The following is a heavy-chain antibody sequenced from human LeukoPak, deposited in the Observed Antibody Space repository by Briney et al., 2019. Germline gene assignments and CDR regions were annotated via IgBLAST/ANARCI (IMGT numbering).Heavy chain of an antibody. CDR3: AKDQGYSSSWFDY. CDR1: GFTFSSYA. Sequence: GGSLRLSCAASGFTFSSYAMSWVRQTPGKGLEWVSAISGSGGSTYYADSVKGRFTISRDNSKNTLYLQMNSLRAEDTAVYYCAKDQGYSSSWFDYWGQGTLVTVSS. J-gene: IGHJ4*02. D-gene: IGHD6-13*01. CDR2: ISGSGGST. V-gene: IGHV3-23*01.